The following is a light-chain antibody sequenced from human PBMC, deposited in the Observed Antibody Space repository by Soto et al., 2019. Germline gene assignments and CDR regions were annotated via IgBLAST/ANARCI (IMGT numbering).Light chain of an antibody. V-gene: IGKV3D-20*01. CDR3: QQCDNSAPLS. Sequence: EIVLTQSPATLSLSPGDRATLSCGASQSVRSSYVAWYQQKAGLAPRLLIYDGSSRASGIPDRFSGSGSGTDFTLTIGRLEPEDFALYYCQQCDNSAPLSFGGGTKVEMK. CDR1: QSVRSSY. J-gene: IGKJ4*01. CDR2: DGS.